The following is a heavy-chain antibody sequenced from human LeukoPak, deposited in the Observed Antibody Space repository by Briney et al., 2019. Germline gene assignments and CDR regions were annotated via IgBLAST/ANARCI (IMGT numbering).Heavy chain of an antibody. CDR1: GGSISSSNW. J-gene: IGHJ4*02. CDR3: ARGIQPAHEYYFDY. V-gene: IGHV4-4*02. Sequence: KASETLSLTCAVSGGSISSSNWWSWVRQPPGKGLEWIGEIYHSGSTNYNPSLKSRVTISVDKSKNQFSLKLSSVTAADTAVYYCARGIQPAHEYYFDYWGQGTLATVSS. CDR2: IYHSGST. D-gene: IGHD5-18*01.